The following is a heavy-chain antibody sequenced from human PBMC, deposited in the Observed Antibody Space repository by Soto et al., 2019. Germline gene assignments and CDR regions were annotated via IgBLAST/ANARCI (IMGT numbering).Heavy chain of an antibody. Sequence: SETMSLTCPVSDGSISGYYLSWIRKTPGKGLEWIAYIYYIGSTNYNPSLKSRVTISVDTSKNQFSLKLSSVTAADTAVYYCARHSNEYRKSLDYWGQGTLVTVSS. D-gene: IGHD1-1*01. CDR1: DGSISGYY. J-gene: IGHJ4*02. CDR3: ARHSNEYRKSLDY. V-gene: IGHV4-59*08. CDR2: IYYIGST.